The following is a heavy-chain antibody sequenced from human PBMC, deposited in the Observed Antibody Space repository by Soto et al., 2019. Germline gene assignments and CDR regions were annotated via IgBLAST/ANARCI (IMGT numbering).Heavy chain of an antibody. V-gene: IGHV1-69*02. CDR1: GGTFSSYT. D-gene: IGHD3-10*02. CDR3: ADCSGSFPLNY. CDR2: IIPILGIA. Sequence: QVQLVQSGAEVKKPGSSVKISCKASGGTFSSYTISWVRQAPGQGLEWMGRIIPILGIANYAQKFQGRVTITADKSTSTAYMELSSLRSEDTAVYYGADCSGSFPLNYWGQGTLVTVSS. J-gene: IGHJ4*02.